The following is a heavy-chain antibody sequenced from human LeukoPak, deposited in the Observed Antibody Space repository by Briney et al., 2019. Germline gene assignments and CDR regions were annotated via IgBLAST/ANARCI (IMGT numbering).Heavy chain of an antibody. D-gene: IGHD3-3*01. CDR2: ISGSGGST. CDR1: GFTFSSYA. J-gene: IGHJ6*02. Sequence: PGGSLRLSCAASGFTFSSYAMSWVRQAPGKGLEWVSAISGSGGSTYYADSVKGRFTISRDNSKNTLYLQMNSLRAEDTAVYYCAKEREYYDFWSGYYWSGVYYYYGMDVWGQGTTVTVSS. V-gene: IGHV3-23*01. CDR3: AKEREYYDFWSGYYWSGVYYYYGMDV.